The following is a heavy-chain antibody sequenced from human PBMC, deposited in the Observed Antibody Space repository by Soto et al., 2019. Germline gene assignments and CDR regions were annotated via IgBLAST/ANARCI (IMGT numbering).Heavy chain of an antibody. CDR2: IHSGGST. Sequence: GGSLRLSCAASGFTVRSNYMSWVRQAPGKGLEWVSVIHSGGSTFYADSVEGRFTISRDNSKNTLYLQMNSLRAEDTAVYYCARYDRSGYYDYWGQGTLVTVSS. V-gene: IGHV3-66*01. D-gene: IGHD3-22*01. J-gene: IGHJ4*02. CDR3: ARYDRSGYYDY. CDR1: GFTVRSNY.